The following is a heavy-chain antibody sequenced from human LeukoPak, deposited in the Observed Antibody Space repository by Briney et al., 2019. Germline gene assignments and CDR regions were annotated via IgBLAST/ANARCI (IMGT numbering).Heavy chain of an antibody. CDR2: IYHSGST. CDR3: ARVHCSSTSCYYFDY. Sequence: SETLSLTCAVSGGSISSSNWWSWVRQPPGKGLEWIGEIYHSGSTNYNPSLKSRVTISVDKSKNQFSLKLSSVTAADTAVYYGARVHCSSTSCYYFDYWGQGTLVTVSS. CDR1: GGSISSSNW. J-gene: IGHJ4*02. V-gene: IGHV4-4*02. D-gene: IGHD2-2*01.